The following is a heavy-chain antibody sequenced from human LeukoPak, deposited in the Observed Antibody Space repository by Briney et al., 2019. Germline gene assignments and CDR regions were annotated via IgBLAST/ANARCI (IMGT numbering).Heavy chain of an antibody. CDR1: VYTFSSYD. J-gene: IGHJ4*02. Sequence: ASVTLSFKASVYTFSSYDINWVRQAPGQGLEWIGLMNPNSGDTGYAQKFQDRVTMTRNTSINTAYMELSSLRAEDSGVYYCARGPPGSSSSDYWGQGTLVTVS. V-gene: IGHV1-8*01. CDR3: ARGPPGSSSSDY. D-gene: IGHD6-13*01. CDR2: MNPNSGDT.